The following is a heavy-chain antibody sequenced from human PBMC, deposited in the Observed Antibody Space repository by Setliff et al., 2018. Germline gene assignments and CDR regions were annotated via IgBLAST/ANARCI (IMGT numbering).Heavy chain of an antibody. Sequence: CTVSGGSISSSSYYWGWIRQPPGKGLEWIGSIYYSGSTYYNPSLKSRVTISVDTSKNQFSLKLSSVTVADTAVYYCARQEDDSSGYYSTDWGQGTLVTVSS. V-gene: IGHV4-39*01. CDR2: IYYSGST. D-gene: IGHD3-22*01. J-gene: IGHJ4*02. CDR1: GGSISSSSYY. CDR3: ARQEDDSSGYYSTD.